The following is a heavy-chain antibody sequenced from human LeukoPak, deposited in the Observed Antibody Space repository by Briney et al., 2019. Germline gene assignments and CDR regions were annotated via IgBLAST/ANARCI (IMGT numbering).Heavy chain of an antibody. CDR2: MNPNSGNT. V-gene: IGHV1-8*01. CDR3: ARVRLIAAAGTLGY. J-gene: IGHJ4*02. Sequence: ASVKVSCKASGYTFTSYDINWVRQATGQGLEWMGWMNPNSGNTGYAQKFQGRVTMTRNTSISTAYMELSSLRSEDTAAYYCARVRLIAAAGTLGYWGQGTLVTVSS. CDR1: GYTFTSYD. D-gene: IGHD6-13*01.